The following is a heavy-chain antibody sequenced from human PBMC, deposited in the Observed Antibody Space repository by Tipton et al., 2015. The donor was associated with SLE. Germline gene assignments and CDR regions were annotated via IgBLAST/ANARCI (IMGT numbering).Heavy chain of an antibody. V-gene: IGHV4-61*01. D-gene: IGHD3-3*01. J-gene: IGHJ1*01. CDR1: VGSVSSGRCY. CDR3: ARGQFSSYDFWSGDTY. CDR2: IYYSGST. Sequence: TLSLTCTVSVGSVSSGRCYWSWIRQPPGKGLECIGYIYYSGSTNYNPSLRSRVNIAVDTSKNQFSLKLSSVTAADTAGYYCARGQFSSYDFWSGDTYCGQGIRVPVSS.